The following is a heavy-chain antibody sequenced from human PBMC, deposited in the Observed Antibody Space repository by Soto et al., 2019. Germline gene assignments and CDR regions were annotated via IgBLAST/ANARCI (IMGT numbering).Heavy chain of an antibody. CDR3: ARGGSSGYYYFDY. D-gene: IGHD6-19*01. Sequence: QSGGSLRLSCAASRFTFSSYEMNWVRQAPGKGLEWVSYISSSGSSTYYADSVKGRFTISRDNAKNSLYLQMNSLRAEDTAVYYCARGGSSGYYYFDYWGQGTLVTVSS. CDR1: RFTFSSYE. CDR2: ISSSGSST. V-gene: IGHV3-48*03. J-gene: IGHJ4*02.